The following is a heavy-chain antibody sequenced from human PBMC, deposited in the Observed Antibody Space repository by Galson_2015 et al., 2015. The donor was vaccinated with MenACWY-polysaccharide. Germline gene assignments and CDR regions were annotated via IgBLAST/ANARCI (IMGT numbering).Heavy chain of an antibody. CDR1: GGTFSSYA. CDR3: ARADVDTAMVSEEPISYYYGMDV. Sequence: SVKVSCKASGGTFSSYAISWVRQAPGQGLEWMGRIIPILGIANYAQKFQGRVTITADKSTSTAYMELSSLRSEDTAVYYRARADVDTAMVSEEPISYYYGMDVWGQGTTVTVSS. J-gene: IGHJ6*02. CDR2: IIPILGIA. V-gene: IGHV1-69*04. D-gene: IGHD5-18*01.